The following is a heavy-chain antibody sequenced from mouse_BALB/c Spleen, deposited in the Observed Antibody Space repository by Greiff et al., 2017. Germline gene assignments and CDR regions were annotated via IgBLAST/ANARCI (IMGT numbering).Heavy chain of an antibody. Sequence: VQLQQPGAELVMPGASVKMSCKASGYTFTDYWMHWVKQRPGQGLEWIGAIDTSDSYTSYNQKFKGKATLTVDESSSTAYMQLSSLTSEDSAVYYCARWGLRGKDYFDYWGQGTTLTVSS. V-gene: IGHV1-69*01. J-gene: IGHJ2*01. CDR2: IDTSDSYT. D-gene: IGHD2-4*01. CDR1: GYTFTDYW. CDR3: ARWGLRGKDYFDY.